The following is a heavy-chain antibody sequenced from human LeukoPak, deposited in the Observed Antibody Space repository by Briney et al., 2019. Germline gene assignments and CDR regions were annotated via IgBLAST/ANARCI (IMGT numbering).Heavy chain of an antibody. CDR3: ARETRGEPGSFDY. CDR2: ISRDGGST. CDR1: GFTFSTYA. Sequence: PGGSLRLSCAVSGFTFSTYAMHWVRQAPGKGLEYVSGISRDGGSTYYANSVKGRFTISRDNSKNTLYLQMGSLRGEDMAVYYCARETRGEPGSFDYWGQGTLVTVSS. V-gene: IGHV3-64*01. D-gene: IGHD3-10*01. J-gene: IGHJ4*02.